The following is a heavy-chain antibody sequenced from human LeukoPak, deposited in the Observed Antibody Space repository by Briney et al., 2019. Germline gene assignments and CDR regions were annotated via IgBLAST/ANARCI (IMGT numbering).Heavy chain of an antibody. Sequence: SETLSLTCIVSGGSISGHYWSWIRQHPGMGLEWIGYIYNSDSGSTNYNPSLKSRVTISVDTSKNQFSLKLSSVTAADTAVYYCARHTPPSWGQGTLVTVSS. J-gene: IGHJ5*02. CDR1: GGSISGHY. CDR2: IYNSDSGST. CDR3: ARHTPPS. D-gene: IGHD2-2*02. V-gene: IGHV4-59*11.